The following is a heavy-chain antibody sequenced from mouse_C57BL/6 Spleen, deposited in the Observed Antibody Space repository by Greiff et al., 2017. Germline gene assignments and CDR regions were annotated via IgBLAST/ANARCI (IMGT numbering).Heavy chain of an antibody. V-gene: IGHV1-72*01. Sequence: QVQLQQPGAELVKPGASVKLSCKASGYTFTSYWMHWVKQRPGRGLEWIGRIDPNSGGTKYNEKFKGKATLTVDKPSSTDYMQLSSLRSEDSAVYYCARWDYGSSYFDDWGQGTTLTVSS. CDR2: IDPNSGGT. J-gene: IGHJ2*01. D-gene: IGHD1-1*01. CDR3: ARWDYGSSYFDD. CDR1: GYTFTSYW.